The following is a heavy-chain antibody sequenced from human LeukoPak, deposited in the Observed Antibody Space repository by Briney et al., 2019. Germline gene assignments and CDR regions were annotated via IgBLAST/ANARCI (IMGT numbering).Heavy chain of an antibody. CDR3: ARGDSGSYLTLYYYGMDV. D-gene: IGHD1-26*01. CDR2: IYYSGST. J-gene: IGHJ6*02. Sequence: PSETLSLTCTVSGGSISSYYWSWIRQPPGKGLKWIGYIYYSGSTNYNPSLKSRVTISVDTSKNQFSLKLSSVTAADTAVYYCARGDSGSYLTLYYYGMDVWGQGTTVTVSS. V-gene: IGHV4-59*01. CDR1: GGSISSYY.